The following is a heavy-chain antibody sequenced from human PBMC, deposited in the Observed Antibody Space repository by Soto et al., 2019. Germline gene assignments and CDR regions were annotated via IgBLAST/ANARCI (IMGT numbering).Heavy chain of an antibody. CDR3: ARHRAFDI. J-gene: IGHJ3*02. V-gene: IGHV4-34*01. CDR1: GGSFSGYS. CDR2: INHSGSI. Sequence: QVQLQQWGAGLLKPSETLSLTCAVHGGSFSGYSWSWIRQPPGKGLEWIGEINHSGSITYNPSLTSRVTISGDPSKNQFSLNLSSVTAADTAVYYCARHRAFDIWGQGTMVTVSS.